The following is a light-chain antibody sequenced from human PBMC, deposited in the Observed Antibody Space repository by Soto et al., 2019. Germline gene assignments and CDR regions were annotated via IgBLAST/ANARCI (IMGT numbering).Light chain of an antibody. CDR2: GVS. Sequence: DIQMTQSPSSLSASVGDRVTITCRASQSGSTYLNWYSQKSGGAPKLLSHGVSKLENGTPSRFSGTSISTDLNLTINTLQPEDFAVYVCQHTYMVPYTFGKGTKVDI. J-gene: IGKJ2*01. CDR1: QSGSTY. V-gene: IGKV1-39*01. CDR3: QHTYMVPYT.